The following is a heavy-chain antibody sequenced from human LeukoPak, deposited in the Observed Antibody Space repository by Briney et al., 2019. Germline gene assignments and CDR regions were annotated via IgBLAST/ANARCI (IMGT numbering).Heavy chain of an antibody. D-gene: IGHD3-22*01. V-gene: IGHV1-69*06. Sequence: GASEKVSCKASGYTFTSYYMHWVRQAPGQGPEWMGGIIPIFGTANYAQKFQGRVTITADKSTSTAYMELNSLRAEDTAVYYCARDQQVNYYETGDYFDYWGQGTLVTVSS. CDR1: GYTFTSYY. J-gene: IGHJ4*02. CDR3: ARDQQVNYYETGDYFDY. CDR2: IIPIFGTA.